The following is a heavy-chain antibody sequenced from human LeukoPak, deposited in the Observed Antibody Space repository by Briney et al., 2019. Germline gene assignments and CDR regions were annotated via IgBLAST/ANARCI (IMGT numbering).Heavy chain of an antibody. D-gene: IGHD6-13*01. Sequence: SGPTLVKPTQTLTLTCTFSGFSLSTSGVGVGWIRQPPGKALEWLALIYWNDDKRYSPSLKSRLTITKDTSKNQVVLTMTNMDPVDAATYYCAHMSSSWPHGWFDPWGQGTLVTVSS. J-gene: IGHJ5*02. CDR3: AHMSSSWPHGWFDP. CDR1: GFSLSTSGVG. CDR2: IYWNDDK. V-gene: IGHV2-5*01.